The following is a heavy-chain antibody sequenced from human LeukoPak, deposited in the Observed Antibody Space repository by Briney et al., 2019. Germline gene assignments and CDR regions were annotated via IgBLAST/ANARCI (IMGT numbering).Heavy chain of an antibody. J-gene: IGHJ4*02. D-gene: IGHD3-10*01. CDR2: IYHSGST. CDR1: GDSISDDY. Sequence: SETLSLTCTVSGDSISDDYWSWIRQPPGKGLEWIGSIYHSGSTYYNPSLKSRVTISVDTSKNQFSLKLSSVTAADTAVYYCARGSAGDTMGYWGQGTLVTVSS. CDR3: ARGSAGDTMGY. V-gene: IGHV4-38-2*02.